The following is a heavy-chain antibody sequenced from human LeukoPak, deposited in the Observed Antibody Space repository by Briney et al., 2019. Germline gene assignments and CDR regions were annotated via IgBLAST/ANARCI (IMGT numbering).Heavy chain of an antibody. D-gene: IGHD3/OR15-3a*01. CDR1: GITFDTYW. J-gene: IGHJ3*02. Sequence: GGSLRLSCVVSGITFDTYWMHWVRQAPGKGLQWVSRINSDGSSTYYADSVKGRFTTSRDNAKNALHLQMNSLTAEDTAVYYCVLDLFSSFAFDIWGQGTMVTVSS. V-gene: IGHV3-74*01. CDR3: VLDLFSSFAFDI. CDR2: INSDGSST.